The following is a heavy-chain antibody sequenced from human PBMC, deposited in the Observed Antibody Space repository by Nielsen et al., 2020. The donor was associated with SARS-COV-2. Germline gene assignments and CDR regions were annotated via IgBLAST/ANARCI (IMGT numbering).Heavy chain of an antibody. J-gene: IGHJ3*02. Sequence: GESLKIYCAASGFSISDSGMHWVSQASGRGLEWLGRIRSKSHSYETVYAVSVRDRFTISRDDSENTAYLQMNSLRTEDTAVYFCARVNPVSDSWFDALDIWGQGTMVTVSS. CDR1: GFSISDSG. CDR2: IRSKSHSYET. CDR3: ARVNPVSDSWFDALDI. V-gene: IGHV3-73*01. D-gene: IGHD6-13*01.